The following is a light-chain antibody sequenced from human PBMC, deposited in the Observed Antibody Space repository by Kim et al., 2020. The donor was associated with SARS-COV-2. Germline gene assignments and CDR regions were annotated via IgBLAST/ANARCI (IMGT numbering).Light chain of an antibody. CDR1: QTVSYNSNNKNY. CDR2: WAS. Sequence: RATLNCKSSQTVSYNSNNKNYLAWYQQKPGQAPKLLISWASIRESGVSDRFSGSGSETAFPLTISSLQAEDVAVYYCQQYYSTPPSFGQGTQLEI. V-gene: IGKV4-1*01. J-gene: IGKJ2*03. CDR3: QQYYSTPPS.